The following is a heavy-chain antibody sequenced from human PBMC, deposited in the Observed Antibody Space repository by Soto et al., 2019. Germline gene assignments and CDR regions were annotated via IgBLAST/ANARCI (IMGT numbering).Heavy chain of an antibody. J-gene: IGHJ5*02. Sequence: GESLKLSCKGYGYTFTDYWIGWVRQMPGKGLELIGLIYPGDSDTRYSPSFQGRVTISADKSISTAFLQWSSLRASDTAMYYCASQKTVIRGPLSSNWFDPWGQGTLVTVSS. CDR1: GYTFTDYW. CDR3: ASQKTVIRGPLSSNWFDP. CDR2: IYPGDSDT. V-gene: IGHV5-51*01. D-gene: IGHD1-1*01.